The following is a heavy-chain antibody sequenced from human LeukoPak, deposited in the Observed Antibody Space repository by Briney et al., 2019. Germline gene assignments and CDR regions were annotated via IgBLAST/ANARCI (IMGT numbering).Heavy chain of an antibody. Sequence: ASVKVSCKXSGYTFTSYYMHWVRQAPRQGLEWMGIINPSGGSTSYAQKFQGRVTTTRDTSTSTVYMELSSLRSEDTAVYYCATLGATLDYWGQGTLVTVSS. J-gene: IGHJ4*02. CDR2: INPSGGST. CDR3: ATLGATLDY. D-gene: IGHD1-26*01. V-gene: IGHV1-46*03. CDR1: GYTFTSYY.